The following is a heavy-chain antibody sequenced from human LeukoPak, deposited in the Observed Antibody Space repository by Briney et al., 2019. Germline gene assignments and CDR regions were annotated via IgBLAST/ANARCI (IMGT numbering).Heavy chain of an antibody. D-gene: IGHD4-17*01. J-gene: IGHJ4*02. CDR2: ISSSSSDI. V-gene: IGHV3-21*01. Sequence: PGGSLRLSCAASGFTFSSYKMNWVRQAPGKGPEWISCISSSSSDIRYTSSVRGRFTISRDNTRNSLYLQMDSLRADDTAVYYCARSPLNYGDYAPHDYWGQGTLVTVSS. CDR1: GFTFSSYK. CDR3: ARSPLNYGDYAPHDY.